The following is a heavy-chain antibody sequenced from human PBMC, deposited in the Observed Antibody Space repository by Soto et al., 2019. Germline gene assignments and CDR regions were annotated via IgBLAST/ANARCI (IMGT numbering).Heavy chain of an antibody. CDR3: ARHTPAISISDH. Sequence: QLQLQESGPGLVKPSETLSLTCTVSGGSISSSSYYWGWIRQPPGKGLEWIGSIYYSGSTYYNPSLKSRVTIAVDTSTNQFSLKLSSVTAADTAVYYCARHTPAISISDHWGQGTLVTVSS. CDR1: GGSISSSSYY. V-gene: IGHV4-39*01. J-gene: IGHJ4*02. D-gene: IGHD2-15*01. CDR2: IYYSGST.